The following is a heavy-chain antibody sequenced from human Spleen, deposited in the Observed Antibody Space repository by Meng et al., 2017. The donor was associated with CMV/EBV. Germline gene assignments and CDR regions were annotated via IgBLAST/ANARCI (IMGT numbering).Heavy chain of an antibody. CDR2: ISWNGAYI. J-gene: IGHJ6*02. V-gene: IGHV3-9*01. CDR1: GFTFDDYA. D-gene: IGHD4-11*01. Sequence: SLKISCRASGFTFDDYAMHWVRQPPGKGLEWVAGISWNGAYIGYADSVEGRFTISRDNAKNSLYVQMNSLTTEDTAVYYCARFYSAYAMDVWGQGTTVTVSS. CDR3: ARFYSAYAMDV.